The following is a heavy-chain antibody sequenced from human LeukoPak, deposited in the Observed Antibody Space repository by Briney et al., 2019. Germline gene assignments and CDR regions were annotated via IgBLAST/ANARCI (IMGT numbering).Heavy chain of an antibody. CDR3: ARHPAYCSGGSCYSDY. Sequence: GESLQISCKASGYSFTSSWIAWGRPVPGKGLEWMGIIYPGDSDTRDSPSFQGQVTISADKSLSTAYLQWSSLNASDTAMYYCARHPAYCSGGSCYSDYWGQGTLVTVSS. CDR2: IYPGDSDT. CDR1: GYSFTSSW. V-gene: IGHV5-51*01. D-gene: IGHD2-15*01. J-gene: IGHJ4*02.